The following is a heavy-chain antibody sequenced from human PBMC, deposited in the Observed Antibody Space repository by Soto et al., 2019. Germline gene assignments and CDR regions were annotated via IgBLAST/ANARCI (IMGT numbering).Heavy chain of an antibody. CDR3: ASLYYDSSGYSDAFDI. D-gene: IGHD3-22*01. CDR2: IYPGDSDT. V-gene: IGHV5-51*01. Sequence: VSLKISCRGAGYSFTSYWIGWVRKMPGKGLEWMGIIYPGDSDTRYSPSFQGQVTISADKSISTAYLQWSSLKASDTAMYYCASLYYDSSGYSDAFDIWGQGTMVTVSS. J-gene: IGHJ3*02. CDR1: GYSFTSYW.